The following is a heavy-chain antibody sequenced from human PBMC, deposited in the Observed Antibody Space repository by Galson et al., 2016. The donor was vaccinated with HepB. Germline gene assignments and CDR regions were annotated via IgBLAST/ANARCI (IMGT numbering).Heavy chain of an antibody. J-gene: IGHJ4*02. D-gene: IGHD1-26*01. CDR1: GFSLNTAGLG. Sequence: ALVKPTQTLTLTCTVSGFSLNTAGLGVSWVRQPPGKALEWLGHIFSNDPKSYNTSLRYRLSIARGTSSNEVVLTMTNMDPIDTATYYCAKGAADFWGQGILVTVSS. CDR2: IFSNDPK. CDR3: AKGAADF. V-gene: IGHV2-26*01.